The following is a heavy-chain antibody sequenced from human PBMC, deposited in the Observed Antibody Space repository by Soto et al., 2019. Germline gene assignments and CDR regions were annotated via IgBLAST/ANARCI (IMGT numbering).Heavy chain of an antibody. J-gene: IGHJ5*02. V-gene: IGHV4-34*01. CDR2: INHSGGT. CDR1: GGSFSGYY. Sequence: QVQLQQWGAGLLKPSETLSLTCAVYGGSFSGYYWSWIRQPPGKGLEWIGEINHSGGTNYNPSLKSRVTISVDTSKNQFSLRLSSVTAAATAVYYCARGRRFDPWGQGTLVTVSS. CDR3: ARGRRFDP.